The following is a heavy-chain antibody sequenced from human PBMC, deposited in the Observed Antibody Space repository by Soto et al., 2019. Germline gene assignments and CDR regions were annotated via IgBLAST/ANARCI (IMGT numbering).Heavy chain of an antibody. D-gene: IGHD6-19*01. CDR3: AKDQSQSSGWPYTYYYYGMDV. CDR1: GFTFSSYG. Sequence: SGGSLRLSCAASGFTFSSYGMHWVRQAPGKGLEWVAVISYDGSNKYYADSVKGRFTISRDNSKNTLYLQMNSLRAEDTAVYYCAKDQSQSSGWPYTYYYYGMDVWGQGTTVTVSS. J-gene: IGHJ6*02. CDR2: ISYDGSNK. V-gene: IGHV3-30*18.